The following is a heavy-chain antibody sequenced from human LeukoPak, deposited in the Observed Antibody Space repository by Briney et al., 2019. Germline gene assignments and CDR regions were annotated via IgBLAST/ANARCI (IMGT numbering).Heavy chain of an antibody. J-gene: IGHJ4*02. CDR2: IYYSGST. D-gene: IGHD6-19*01. V-gene: IGHV4-39*01. CDR1: GGSISSSSYY. CDR3: ASRSALIAVAGRRTYYFDY. Sequence: SETLSPTCTVSGGSISSSSYYWGWIRQPPGKGLEWIGSIYYSGSTYYNPSLKSRVTISVDTSKNQFSLKLSPVTAADTAVYYCASRSALIAVAGRRTYYFDYWGQGTLVTVSS.